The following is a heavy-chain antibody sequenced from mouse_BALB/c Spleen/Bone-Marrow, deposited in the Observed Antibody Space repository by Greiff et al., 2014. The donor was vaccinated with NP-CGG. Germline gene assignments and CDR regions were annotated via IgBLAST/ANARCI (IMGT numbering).Heavy chain of an antibody. D-gene: IGHD4-1*01. CDR2: INAGSGGT. Sequence: QVQLQQPGAELVRPGTSVKVSCKASGYVFTNYLIEWVKQRPGQGLEWXGVINAGSGGTDYSEKFKGEATLTADKSSSTAYMQXXXLTSDDSAVYFCARSLTGKKTFDCWGQGTTLTVSS. CDR1: GYVFTNYL. CDR3: ARSLTGKKTFDC. V-gene: IGHV1-54*01. J-gene: IGHJ2*01.